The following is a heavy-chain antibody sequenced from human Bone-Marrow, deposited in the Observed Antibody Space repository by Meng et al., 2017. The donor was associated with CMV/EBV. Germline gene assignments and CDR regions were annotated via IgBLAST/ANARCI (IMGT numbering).Heavy chain of an antibody. CDR3: ARARGYCSCTTCSNYYFDN. CDR1: GYNFSVSG. D-gene: IGHD2-2*01. J-gene: IGHJ4*02. Sequence: GGTLTLSCAASGYNFSVSGMHWVRQAPGKGLEWVAFIWFDGNTKNFADSVKGRFTISRDNAQNSLYLQMNSLRPEDTAVYFCARARGYCSCTTCSNYYFDNWGPGPLVTGSS. CDR2: IWFDGNTK. V-gene: IGHV3-33*03.